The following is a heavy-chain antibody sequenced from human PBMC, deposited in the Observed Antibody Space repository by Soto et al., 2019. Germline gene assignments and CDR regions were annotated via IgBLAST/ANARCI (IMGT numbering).Heavy chain of an antibody. D-gene: IGHD3-22*01. CDR1: GFTFSSYA. Sequence: EVQLLESGGGLVQPGGSLRLSCAASGFTFSSYAMSWVRQAPGKGLEWVSVTSGSGGSAYYADSVKGRFTISRDNSEDTLYLQMNSLRAEDTAVYYCAKRAWGFDSSGYDDYWVPETLVTVSS. J-gene: IGHJ4*02. V-gene: IGHV3-23*01. CDR3: AKRAWGFDSSGYDDY. CDR2: TSGSGGSA.